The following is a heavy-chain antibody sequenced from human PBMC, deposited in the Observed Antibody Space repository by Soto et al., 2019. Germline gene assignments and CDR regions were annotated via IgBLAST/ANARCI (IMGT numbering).Heavy chain of an antibody. V-gene: IGHV1-69*01. Sequence: QVRLLQSGAEVRKPGSSVKVSCKTSGGIFRSYAISWVRQAPGQGLEWMGGINPLFGTPKYAQKFQGRVTITADDSTRTAYMELSSLRSEDTAVYFCARDPPADIAVAGVYWGQGTLVTVSS. CDR2: INPLFGTP. CDR1: GGIFRSYA. CDR3: ARDPPADIAVAGVY. J-gene: IGHJ4*02. D-gene: IGHD6-19*01.